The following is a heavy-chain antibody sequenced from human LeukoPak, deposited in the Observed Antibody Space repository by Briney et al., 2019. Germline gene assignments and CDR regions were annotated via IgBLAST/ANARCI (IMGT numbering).Heavy chain of an antibody. D-gene: IGHD2-2*03. V-gene: IGHV4-59*01. J-gene: IGHJ6*02. CDR1: GGSISSYY. CDR3: ARVDIVVHGYYYYYGMDV. Sequence: SETLSLTCTVSGGSISSYYWSWIRQPPGKGLEWIGYIYYSGSTKYNPSLKSRVTISVDMSKNQFSLKLSSVTAADTAVYYCARVDIVVHGYYYYYGMDVWGQGTTVTVSS. CDR2: IYYSGST.